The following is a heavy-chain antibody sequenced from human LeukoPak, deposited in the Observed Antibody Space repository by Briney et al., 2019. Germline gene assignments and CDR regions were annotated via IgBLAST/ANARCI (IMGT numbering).Heavy chain of an antibody. CDR2: ISYDGSNK. CDR1: GFTFSSYA. V-gene: IGHV3-30-3*01. J-gene: IGHJ4*02. CDR3: ARDSTPFIAAAGTGLTPRI. D-gene: IGHD6-13*01. Sequence: QSGGSLRLSCAASGFTFSSYAMHWVRQAPGKGLEWVAVISYDGSNKYYADSVKGRFTISRDNSKNTLYLQMNSLRAEDTAVYYCARDSTPFIAAAGTGLTPRIWGQGTLVTVSS.